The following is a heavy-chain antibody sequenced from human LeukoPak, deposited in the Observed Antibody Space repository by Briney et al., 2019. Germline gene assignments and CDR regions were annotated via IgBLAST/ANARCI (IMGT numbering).Heavy chain of an antibody. Sequence: PSEALSLTCTVSGGSISSYYWSWIRQPPGKGLEWIGYIYYSGSTNYNPSLKSRVTISVDTSKNQFPLKLGSVTAADTAVYYCARLDIVATNKSFDYWGQGTLVTVSS. J-gene: IGHJ4*02. CDR3: ARLDIVATNKSFDY. CDR1: GGSISSYY. V-gene: IGHV4-59*12. CDR2: IYYSGST. D-gene: IGHD5-12*01.